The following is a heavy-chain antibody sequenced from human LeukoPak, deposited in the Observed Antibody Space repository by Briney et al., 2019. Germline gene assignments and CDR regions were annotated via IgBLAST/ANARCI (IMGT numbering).Heavy chain of an antibody. Sequence: GRSLRLSCAASGFTFSSYAMHWVRQAPGKGLEWVAVISYDGSNKYYADSVKGRFTISRDSSKNTLYLQMNSLRAEDTAVYYCARTADRGWLQLDYYYYMDVWGKGTTVTVSS. CDR1: GFTFSSYA. CDR3: ARTADRGWLQLDYYYYMDV. J-gene: IGHJ6*03. V-gene: IGHV3-30*01. CDR2: ISYDGSNK. D-gene: IGHD5-24*01.